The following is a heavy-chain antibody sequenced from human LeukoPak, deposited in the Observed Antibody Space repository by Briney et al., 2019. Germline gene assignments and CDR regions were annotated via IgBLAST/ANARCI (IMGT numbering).Heavy chain of an antibody. Sequence: ASVKVSCKASGYTFTSYYMHWVRQAPGQGLEWMGIINPSGGSTSYAQKFQGRVTITRNTSISTAYMELSSLRSEDTAVYYCARKSSSWSIFDYWGQGTLVTVSS. D-gene: IGHD6-13*01. J-gene: IGHJ4*02. V-gene: IGHV1-46*01. CDR3: ARKSSSWSIFDY. CDR2: INPSGGST. CDR1: GYTFTSYY.